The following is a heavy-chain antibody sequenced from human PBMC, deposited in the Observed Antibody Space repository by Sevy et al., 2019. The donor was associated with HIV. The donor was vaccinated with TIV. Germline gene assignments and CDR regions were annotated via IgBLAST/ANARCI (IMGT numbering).Heavy chain of an antibody. CDR3: AKDHGGTGLVSAFDM. J-gene: IGHJ3*02. Sequence: GWSLRLSCAASGFTFSSFAMSWVRQAPGKGLEWVSDISGGGGSSHYADSVEGRFTISRDNSKNTLYLQMKSLRAEDTAVYYCAKDHGGTGLVSAFDMWGQGTMVTVSS. CDR2: ISGGGGSS. D-gene: IGHD5-18*01. V-gene: IGHV3-23*01. CDR1: GFTFSSFA.